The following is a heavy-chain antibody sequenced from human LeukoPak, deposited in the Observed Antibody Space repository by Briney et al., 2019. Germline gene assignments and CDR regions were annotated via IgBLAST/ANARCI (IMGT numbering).Heavy chain of an antibody. CDR1: GFIFSNYA. Sequence: GGSLRLSCAASGFIFSNYAMNWVRQAPGKGLEWVSSITSSSAYIYYADSVKGRFTISRDNTKKLLYLQMNSLRAEDTAVYYCEAGTTGNAFDIWGQGTKVTVSS. V-gene: IGHV3-21*01. D-gene: IGHD1-14*01. CDR3: EAGTTGNAFDI. J-gene: IGHJ3*02. CDR2: ITSSSAYI.